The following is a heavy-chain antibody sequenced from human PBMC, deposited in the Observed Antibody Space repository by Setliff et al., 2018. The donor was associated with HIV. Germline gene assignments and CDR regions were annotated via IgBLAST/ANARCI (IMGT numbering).Heavy chain of an antibody. D-gene: IGHD6-6*01. V-gene: IGHV1-24*01. CDR1: GYTLTELS. J-gene: IGHJ4*02. CDR2: FDPEHGET. CDR3: ATGPLFSRAARYDY. Sequence: ASVKVSCKVSGYTLTELSMHWVRQTPTKGLEWMGGFDPEHGETIYAQSFQGRVTVTEDIFTDTAYMELSSLRSQDTALYYCATGPLFSRAARYDYWGQGTLVTVSS.